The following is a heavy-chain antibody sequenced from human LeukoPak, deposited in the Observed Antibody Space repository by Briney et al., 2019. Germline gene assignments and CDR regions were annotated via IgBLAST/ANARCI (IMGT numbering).Heavy chain of an antibody. J-gene: IGHJ4*02. D-gene: IGHD2-15*01. CDR1: GFTFRNHD. V-gene: IGHV3-23*01. Sequence: PGGSLRLSCAVSGFTFRNHDMTWVRQTPGKGLEWVSSISATGGHTYYADSVQGRFTISRDNSKNTLSLQLNSLRAEDTAVHYCAKADYPTVSCIDDWGQGTLVTVSS. CDR2: ISATGGHT. CDR3: AKADYPTVSCIDD.